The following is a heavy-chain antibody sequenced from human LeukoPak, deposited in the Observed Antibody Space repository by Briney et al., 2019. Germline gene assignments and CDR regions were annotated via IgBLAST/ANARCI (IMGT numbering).Heavy chain of an antibody. CDR1: GGSFSGYY. CDR2: INHRGST. Sequence: PSETLSLTCAVYGGSFSGYYWSWIRQPPGKGLEWIGEINHRGSTNYNPHLKSRVTISVATSKNRFSLRLSSVTGADTSVYYCARENYCDSSPHDFWGQGTLVTVSS. V-gene: IGHV4-34*01. D-gene: IGHD3-22*01. CDR3: ARENYCDSSPHDF. J-gene: IGHJ4*02.